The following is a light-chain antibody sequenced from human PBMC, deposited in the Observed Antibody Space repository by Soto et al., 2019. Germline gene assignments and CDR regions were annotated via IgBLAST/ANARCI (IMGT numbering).Light chain of an antibody. CDR1: QSITYW. CDR2: DVF. Sequence: DIQMTQSPSSLSASVGDRVTITCRASQSITYWLAWYQQKPGRAPKLLIYDVFNLQSGVPSRFSGSGSGTEFPLTISSLQPDDSATYYCQQYHSFSFTFGRGTKLEIK. J-gene: IGKJ2*01. CDR3: QQYHSFSFT. V-gene: IGKV1-5*01.